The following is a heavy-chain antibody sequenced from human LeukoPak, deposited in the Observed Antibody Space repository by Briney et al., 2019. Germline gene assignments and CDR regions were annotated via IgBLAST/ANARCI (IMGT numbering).Heavy chain of an antibody. J-gene: IGHJ4*02. CDR2: ISPYDGST. V-gene: IGHV1-18*01. CDR1: GYTFTNYG. CDR3: ARDLGPYQQQVVADY. D-gene: IGHD6-13*01. Sequence: EASVKLSCKASGYTFTNYGISWVRQAPGQGLEWMAWISPYDGSTKYADRLQGRVTLTTETSTSTAYMELRSLRSDDTAVYYCARDLGPYQQQVVADYWGQGTLVTDSS.